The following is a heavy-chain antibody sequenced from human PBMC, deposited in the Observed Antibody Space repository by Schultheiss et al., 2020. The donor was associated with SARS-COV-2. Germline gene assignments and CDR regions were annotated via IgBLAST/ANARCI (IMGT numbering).Heavy chain of an antibody. Sequence: SETLSLTCTVSGYSISSGYYWGWIRQPPGKGLEWIGYIYYSGSTYYNPSLKSRVTISVDTSKNQFSLKLSSVTAADTAVYYCARAIAAAGIWFDPWGQGTLVIVSS. CDR1: GYSISSGYY. J-gene: IGHJ5*02. CDR2: IYYSGST. V-gene: IGHV4-38-2*02. D-gene: IGHD6-13*01. CDR3: ARAIAAAGIWFDP.